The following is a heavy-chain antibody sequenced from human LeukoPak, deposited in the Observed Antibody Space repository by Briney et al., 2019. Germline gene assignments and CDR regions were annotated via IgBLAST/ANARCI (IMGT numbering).Heavy chain of an antibody. CDR3: ASRYSSSYAGFDI. D-gene: IGHD6-6*01. J-gene: IGHJ3*02. V-gene: IGHV5-51*01. CDR1: GYSFANYW. CDR2: IYPGDSDT. Sequence: GESLKISCKGSGYSFANYWIGWVRHMPGKGLEWMGIIYPGDSDTRYSPSFQGQVTISADKSISTAYLQWSSLKASDTAIYYCASRYSSSYAGFDIWGQGTMVTVSS.